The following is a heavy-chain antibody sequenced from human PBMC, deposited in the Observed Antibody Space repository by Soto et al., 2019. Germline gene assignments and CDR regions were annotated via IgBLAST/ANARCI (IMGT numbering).Heavy chain of an antibody. CDR3: ADVVVTAPERGYFQH. J-gene: IGHJ1*01. D-gene: IGHD2-21*02. Sequence: GASVKVSCKASGGTFSSYAISWVRQAPGQGLEWMGGIIPIFGTANYAQKFQGRVTITADESTSTAYMELSSLRSEDTAVYYCADVVVTAPERGYFQHWGQGTMVTVSS. CDR2: IIPIFGTA. CDR1: GGTFSSYA. V-gene: IGHV1-69*13.